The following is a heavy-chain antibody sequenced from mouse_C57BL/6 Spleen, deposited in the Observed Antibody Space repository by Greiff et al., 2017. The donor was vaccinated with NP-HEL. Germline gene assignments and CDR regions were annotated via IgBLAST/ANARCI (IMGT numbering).Heavy chain of an antibody. Sequence: EVQVVESGGGLVKPGGSLKLSCAASGFTFSSYAMSWVRQTPEKRLEWVATISDGGSYTYYPDNVKGRFTISRDNAKNNLYLQMSQLKSEDTAMYYCARVSITTACWDYWGQGTSVTVSS. CDR2: ISDGGSYT. CDR3: ARVSITTACWDY. CDR1: GFTFSSYA. V-gene: IGHV5-4*01. D-gene: IGHD1-2*01. J-gene: IGHJ4*01.